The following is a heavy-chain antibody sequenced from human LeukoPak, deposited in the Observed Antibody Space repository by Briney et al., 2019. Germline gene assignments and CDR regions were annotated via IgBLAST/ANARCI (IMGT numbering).Heavy chain of an antibody. CDR1: GGSISSYY. Sequence: SETLSLTCTVSGGSISSYYWSWIRQPPGKGLEWIGYIYYSGSTNYNPSLKSRVTISVDTSKNQFSLRLRSVTAADTAVYYCARLRRTAIFGWGQGTLVTVSS. D-gene: IGHD3-3*01. V-gene: IGHV4-59*08. J-gene: IGHJ4*02. CDR2: IYYSGST. CDR3: ARLRRTAIFG.